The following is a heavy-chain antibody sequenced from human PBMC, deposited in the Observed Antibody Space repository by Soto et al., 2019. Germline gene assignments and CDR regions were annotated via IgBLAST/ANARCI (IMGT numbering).Heavy chain of an antibody. Sequence: VVFLQISGKCSEYPFVCYLGAWVRQMPGKGLELMGIIYPSDSDTRYRPSFQGQVTISADKSISSAYLQWSSLRASDTAMYYCARGGVSTRTFDYWGQGTPVTVSS. D-gene: IGHD3-3*01. CDR3: ARGGVSTRTFDY. V-gene: IGHV5-51*01. CDR2: IYPSDSDT. CDR1: EYPFVCYL. J-gene: IGHJ4*02.